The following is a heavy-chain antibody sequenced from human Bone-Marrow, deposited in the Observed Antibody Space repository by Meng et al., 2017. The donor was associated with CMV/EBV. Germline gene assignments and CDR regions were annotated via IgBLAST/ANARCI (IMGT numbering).Heavy chain of an antibody. CDR2: IIPILGTA. V-gene: IGHV1-69*05. J-gene: IGHJ6*02. D-gene: IGHD6-19*01. Sequence: SVKVSCKASGGTFSSYAISWVRQTPGQGLEWMGGIIPILGTANYAQKFQGRVTITTDESTSTAYMERSSLRSEDTAVYYCARVKVAGTFWPNHYGMDVWAQGTSATVPS. CDR1: GGTFSSYA. CDR3: ARVKVAGTFWPNHYGMDV.